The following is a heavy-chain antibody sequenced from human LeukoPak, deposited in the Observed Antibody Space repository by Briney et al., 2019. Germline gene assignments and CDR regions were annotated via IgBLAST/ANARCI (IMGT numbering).Heavy chain of an antibody. D-gene: IGHD2-15*01. CDR2: IYTSGST. Sequence: SQTLSLTCTVSGGSISSGDYYWSWIRQPPGKGLEWIGRIYTSGSTNYNPSLKSRVTMSVDTSKNQFSLKLSSVTAADTAVYYCARDWKNCSGGSCYGWGWYYFDYWGRGTLVTVSS. J-gene: IGHJ4*02. V-gene: IGHV4-61*02. CDR1: GGSISSGDYY. CDR3: ARDWKNCSGGSCYGWGWYYFDY.